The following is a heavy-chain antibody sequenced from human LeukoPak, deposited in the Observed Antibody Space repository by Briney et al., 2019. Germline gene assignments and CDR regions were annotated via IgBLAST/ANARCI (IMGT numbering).Heavy chain of an antibody. Sequence: PGGSLRLSCAASEFTFSSYNMNWVRQAPGKGLEWVGRIKSKTDGGTTDYAAPVKGRFTISRDDSKNTLYLRMNSLKTEDTAVYYCTTFGSGWYRPYYYGMDVWGQGTTVTVSS. CDR2: IKSKTDGGTT. V-gene: IGHV3-15*01. J-gene: IGHJ6*02. CDR3: TTFGSGWYRPYYYGMDV. D-gene: IGHD6-19*01. CDR1: EFTFSSYN.